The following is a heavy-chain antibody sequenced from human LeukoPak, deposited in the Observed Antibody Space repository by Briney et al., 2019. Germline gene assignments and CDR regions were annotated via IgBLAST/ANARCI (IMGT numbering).Heavy chain of an antibody. Sequence: PGGSLRLSCTASGFTFSSYAMSWVRQAPGKGLEWVSAISGSGGSTYYADSVKGRFTISRDNSKNTLYLQMNSLRAEDTAVYYCAKGVATMGAGASLFDYWGQGTLVTVSS. D-gene: IGHD3-16*01. V-gene: IGHV3-23*01. J-gene: IGHJ4*02. CDR3: AKGVATMGAGASLFDY. CDR1: GFTFSSYA. CDR2: ISGSGGST.